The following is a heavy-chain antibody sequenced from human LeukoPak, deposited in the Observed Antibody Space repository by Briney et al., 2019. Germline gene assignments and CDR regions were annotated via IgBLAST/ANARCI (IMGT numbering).Heavy chain of an antibody. CDR3: ARITDPDYRTGWSGADY. CDR2: INHSGST. D-gene: IGHD3-10*01. Sequence: SETLSLTCAVYGGSFSGYYWCWIRQPPGKGLEWIGEINHSGSTNYNPSLKSRVTISVDTSKNQFSLKLSSVTAADTAVYYCARITDPDYRTGWSGADYWGRGTQVTVSA. V-gene: IGHV4-34*01. CDR1: GGSFSGYY. J-gene: IGHJ4*02.